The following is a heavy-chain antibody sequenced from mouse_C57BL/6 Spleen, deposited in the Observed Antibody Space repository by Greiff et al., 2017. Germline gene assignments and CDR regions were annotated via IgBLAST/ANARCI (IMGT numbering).Heavy chain of an antibody. Sequence: EVQLQQSGPELVKPGASVKISCKASGYTFTDYYMNWVKQSHGKRLEWIGDINPNNGGTSYNQKFKGKATLTVDKSSSTAYMELRSLTSEDSAVYYCAPLLLRYFDVWGTGTTVTVSS. D-gene: IGHD1-1*01. CDR3: APLLLRYFDV. V-gene: IGHV1-26*01. CDR1: GYTFTDYY. CDR2: INPNNGGT. J-gene: IGHJ1*03.